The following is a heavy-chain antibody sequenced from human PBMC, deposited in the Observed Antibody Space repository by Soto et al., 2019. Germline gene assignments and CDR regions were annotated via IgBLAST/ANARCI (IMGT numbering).Heavy chain of an antibody. D-gene: IGHD1-26*01. Sequence: GGSLRLSCAASGFTFSSYGMHWVRQAPSKGLEWVAVISYDGSNKYYADTVKGRFTISRDNSKNTLYLQMNSLRAEDTAVYYCHPTGAHFDYWGQGTLVTVSS. CDR1: GFTFSSYG. CDR3: HPTGAHFDY. V-gene: IGHV3-30*03. CDR2: ISYDGSNK. J-gene: IGHJ4*02.